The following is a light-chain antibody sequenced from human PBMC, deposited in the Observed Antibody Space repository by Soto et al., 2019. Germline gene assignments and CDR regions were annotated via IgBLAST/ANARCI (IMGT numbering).Light chain of an antibody. CDR2: GNT. CDR3: QSYDNSLSGWGIL. V-gene: IGLV1-40*01. Sequence: QLVLTQPPSVSGAPGQRVTISCTGSNSNIGTGYDVHWYQQLPGTAPKLLIYGNTNRPSGVPDRFSGSKSGTSASLAITGLQAEDEADYYCQSYDNSLSGWGILFGGGTKLTVL. CDR1: NSNIGTGYD. J-gene: IGLJ2*01.